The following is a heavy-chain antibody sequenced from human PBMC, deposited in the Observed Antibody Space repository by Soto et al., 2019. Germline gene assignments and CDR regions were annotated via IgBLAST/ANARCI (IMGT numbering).Heavy chain of an antibody. Sequence: GGSLRLSCAASGFSSNEDWMSWVRQAPGKGLEWVGRIKRSIDGATTDYAPPVNGRFAVFRDDSKNTLYLQMNSLKTEDSAMYFCVKENYYDTTGPEQGLFDVWVKGTMVTX. CDR3: VKENYYDTTGPEQGLFDV. CDR1: GFSSNEDW. D-gene: IGHD3-22*01. J-gene: IGHJ3*01. CDR2: IKRSIDGATT. V-gene: IGHV3-15*01.